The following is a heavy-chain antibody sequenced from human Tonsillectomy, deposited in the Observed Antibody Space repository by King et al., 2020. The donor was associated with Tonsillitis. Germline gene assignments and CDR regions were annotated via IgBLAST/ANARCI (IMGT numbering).Heavy chain of an antibody. CDR2: IIPMLNMS. Sequence: QVQLVQSGAEVKKPGSSMRVSCNASGGTFSSYAISWVRLAPGQGLDWMGRIIPMLNMSNYAQRFQGSVTITADKSTSTAYMELRSLKSEDTAMYYCARSWPDQYYFDYWGQGTLVTVSS. CDR3: ARSWPDQYYFDY. V-gene: IGHV1-69*04. CDR1: GGTFSSYA. J-gene: IGHJ4*02.